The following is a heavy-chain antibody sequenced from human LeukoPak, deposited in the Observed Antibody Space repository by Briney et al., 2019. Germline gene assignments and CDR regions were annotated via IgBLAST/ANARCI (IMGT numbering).Heavy chain of an antibody. J-gene: IGHJ4*02. CDR3: ARDGSEYSSTWYFF. CDR1: GFTFTSYS. D-gene: IGHD6-13*01. Sequence: GGSLRLSCAASGFTFTSYSMNWVRQAPGKGLEWVSYISSSSSTIYYADSVKGRFTISRDNAKNSLYLQMNSLRAEDTAVYYCARDGSEYSSTWYFFWGQGTLVTVSS. CDR2: ISSSSSTI. V-gene: IGHV3-48*01.